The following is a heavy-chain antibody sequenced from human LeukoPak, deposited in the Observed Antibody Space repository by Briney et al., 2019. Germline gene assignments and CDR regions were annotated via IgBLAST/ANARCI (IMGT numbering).Heavy chain of an antibody. D-gene: IGHD3-22*01. CDR1: GYTFTTYT. CDR2: INADTGNT. J-gene: IGHJ4*02. CDR3: ARVTGYMIEDYFDY. Sequence: ASVKVSCKASGYTFTTYTMHWVRQAPGQRLEWMGWINADTGNTKCSQEFQGRLTITRDTSASTVYMDLSSLKSEDMAVYYCARVTGYMIEDYFDYWGQGTLVTVSS. V-gene: IGHV1-3*03.